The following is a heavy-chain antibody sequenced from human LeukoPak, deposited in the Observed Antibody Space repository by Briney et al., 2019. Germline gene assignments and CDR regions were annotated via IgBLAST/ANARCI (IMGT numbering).Heavy chain of an antibody. D-gene: IGHD3-22*01. J-gene: IGHJ4*02. CDR2: IYYSGST. CDR3: ARLETYDSTLDY. V-gene: IGHV4-39*01. CDR1: GDSITTSSYY. Sequence: SETLSLTCTVSGDSITTSSYYWGWIRQPPGKGLEWIGNIYYSGSTYYNPSLKSRVTISVDTSKNQFSLRLSSVTAADTAVYYCARLETYDSTLDYWGQGTLVTVSS.